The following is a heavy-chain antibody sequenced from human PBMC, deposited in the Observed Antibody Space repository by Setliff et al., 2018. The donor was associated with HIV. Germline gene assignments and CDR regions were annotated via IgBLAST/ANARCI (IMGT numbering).Heavy chain of an antibody. D-gene: IGHD3-22*01. CDR1: GFTFSGHA. CDR2: ISGSGGST. CDR3: STTASNGYPWALDI. V-gene: IGHV3-23*01. Sequence: GGSLRLSCVASGFTFSGHAMTWVRQAPGKGLQWVSAISGSGGSTYYADSVKGRFTISRDNSKNTLYLQMNSLRAEDTAAYYCSTTASNGYPWALDIWGQGTMVTVSS. J-gene: IGHJ3*02.